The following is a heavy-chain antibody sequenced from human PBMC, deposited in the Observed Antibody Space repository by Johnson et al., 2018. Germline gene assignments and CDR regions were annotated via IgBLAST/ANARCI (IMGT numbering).Heavy chain of an antibody. CDR2: ISYDGSNK. CDR1: GFTFSSYG. Sequence: VQLLESGGGVVQPGRSLRLSCAASGFTFSSYGMHWVRQAPGKGLEWVAVISYDGSNKYYADSVKGRFTISRDNSKNTLYLQMNSLRAEDTAVYYCAKEAYYYESSGYREAFDIWGQGTMVTVSS. J-gene: IGHJ3*02. D-gene: IGHD3-22*01. V-gene: IGHV3-30*18. CDR3: AKEAYYYESSGYREAFDI.